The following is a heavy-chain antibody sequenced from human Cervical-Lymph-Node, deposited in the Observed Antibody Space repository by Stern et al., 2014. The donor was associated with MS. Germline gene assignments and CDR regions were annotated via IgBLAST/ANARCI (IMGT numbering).Heavy chain of an antibody. J-gene: IGHJ4*02. CDR3: AGEGNIADQGPSNPYYY. V-gene: IGHV1-69*01. CDR1: GGTFSSYA. D-gene: IGHD2/OR15-2a*01. Sequence: QLVQSGAEVKKPGSSVKVSCKASGGTFSSYAISWVRQAPGQGLEWMGGIIPIFGTANYAQNFQGRVTITADESTSTAYMELSSLRSEDTAMYYCAGEGNIADQGPSNPYYYWGQGTLVNVSS. CDR2: IIPIFGTA.